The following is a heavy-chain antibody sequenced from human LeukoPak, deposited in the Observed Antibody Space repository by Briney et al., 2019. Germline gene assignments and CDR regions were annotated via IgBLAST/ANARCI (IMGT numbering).Heavy chain of an antibody. CDR2: INTDGSRT. CDR3: AILHSGSPKESAFDI. D-gene: IGHD1-26*01. Sequence: GGSLRLSCAASGFTFSRYWMHWVRQAPGKGLVWVSRINTDGSRTGYADSVKGRFTISRDNAKNTLYLQMNSLRVEDTAVYYCAILHSGSPKESAFDIWGQGTLVTVFS. V-gene: IGHV3-74*01. CDR1: GFTFSRYW. J-gene: IGHJ3*02.